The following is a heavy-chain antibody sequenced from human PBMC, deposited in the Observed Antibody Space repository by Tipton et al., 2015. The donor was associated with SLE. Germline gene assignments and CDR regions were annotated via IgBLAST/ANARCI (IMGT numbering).Heavy chain of an antibody. D-gene: IGHD4-17*01. CDR1: GGSISSGSYY. J-gene: IGHJ4*02. Sequence: TLSLTCAVSGGSISSGSYYWSWIRQPAGKGLEWVGELNHGGSINYNPSLESRVTISIDTSKNQFSLKLSSVTAADTAVYYCAKGRQKNYADHAYWGQGTLVTVSS. CDR3: AKGRQKNYADHAY. CDR2: LNHGGSI. V-gene: IGHV4-61*09.